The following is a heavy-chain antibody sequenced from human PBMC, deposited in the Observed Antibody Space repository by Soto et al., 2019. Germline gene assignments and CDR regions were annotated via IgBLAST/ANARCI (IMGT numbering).Heavy chain of an antibody. V-gene: IGHV4-59*01. J-gene: IGHJ5*02. CDR2: IYYGGST. Sequence: QVQLQESGPGLVKPSETLSLTCTVSGGSISSYYWSWIRQPPGKGLEWIGYIYYGGSTNYNPSLKSRVTISVDTSKNQFSLKLNSVTAADTAAYYCARDSGQWRGGTNWFDPWGQGTLVTVSS. CDR3: ARDSGQWRGGTNWFDP. CDR1: GGSISSYY. D-gene: IGHD6-19*01.